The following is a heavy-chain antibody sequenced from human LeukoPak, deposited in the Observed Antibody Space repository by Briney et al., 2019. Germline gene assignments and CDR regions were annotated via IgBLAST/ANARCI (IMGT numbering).Heavy chain of an antibody. Sequence: PGGSLRLSCAASGFTFSSYWMSWVRQAPGKGLEWVANIKEDGSEKYYVDSVEGRFTISRDNAKNSLYLQMNSLRAEDTAVYYCAKHYDFWSGYGSNWFDPWGQGILVTVSS. J-gene: IGHJ5*02. CDR1: GFTFSSYW. CDR3: AKHYDFWSGYGSNWFDP. V-gene: IGHV3-7*01. CDR2: IKEDGSEK. D-gene: IGHD3-3*01.